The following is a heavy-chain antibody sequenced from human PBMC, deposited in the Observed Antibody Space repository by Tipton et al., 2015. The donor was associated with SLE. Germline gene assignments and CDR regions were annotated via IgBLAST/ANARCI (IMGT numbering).Heavy chain of an antibody. Sequence: SLRLSCAVSGGSISSSNWWSWVRQPPGKGLEWIGDIYQSGSTNYNPSLKSRVTMSLDTSKNQFSLKLNSVTAADTAVYYCARGPYGAAASYDYWGQGTLVTVSS. CDR3: ARGPYGAAASYDY. CDR1: GGSISSSNW. J-gene: IGHJ4*02. V-gene: IGHV4-4*02. D-gene: IGHD6-13*01. CDR2: IYQSGST.